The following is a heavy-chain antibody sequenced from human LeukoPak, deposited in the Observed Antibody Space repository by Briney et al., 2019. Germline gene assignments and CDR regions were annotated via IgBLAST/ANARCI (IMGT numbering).Heavy chain of an antibody. Sequence: GGSLRLSCAASGFTFSSYEMNWVRQAPGKGLEWVSYISSSGSTIYYADSVKGRFTISRDNAKNSLYLQMNSLRAEDTAVYYCALTTVTPDDYWGQGTLVSVAT. CDR2: ISSSGSTI. J-gene: IGHJ4*02. D-gene: IGHD4-17*01. CDR3: ALTTVTPDDY. V-gene: IGHV3-48*03. CDR1: GFTFSSYE.